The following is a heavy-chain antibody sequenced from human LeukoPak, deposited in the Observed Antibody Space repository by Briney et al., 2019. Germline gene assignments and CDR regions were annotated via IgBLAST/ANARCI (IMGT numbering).Heavy chain of an antibody. CDR3: AKDTEYYDSSGYYFDY. D-gene: IGHD3-22*01. CDR1: GFTFDDYA. J-gene: IGHJ4*02. V-gene: IGHV3-9*01. CDR2: ISWNSGSI. Sequence: PGRSLRLSCAASGFTFDDYAMDWVRQAPGKGLEWVSGISWNSGSIGYADSVKGRFTISRDNAKNSLYLQMNSLRAEDTAVYYCAKDTEYYDSSGYYFDYWGQGTLVTVSS.